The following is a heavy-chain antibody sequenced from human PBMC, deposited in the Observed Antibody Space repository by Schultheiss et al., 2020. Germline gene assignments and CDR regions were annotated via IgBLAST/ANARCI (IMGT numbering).Heavy chain of an antibody. V-gene: IGHV3-9*01. Sequence: GGSLRLSCAASGFTFDDYAMHWVRQAPGKGLEWVSGISWNSGSIGYADSVKGRFTISRDNAKNSLYLQMNSLRAEDTAVYYCARVLLYGSGSPLDYWGQGTLVTVSS. CDR3: ARVLLYGSGSPLDY. CDR1: GFTFDDYA. CDR2: ISWNSGSI. D-gene: IGHD3-10*01. J-gene: IGHJ4*02.